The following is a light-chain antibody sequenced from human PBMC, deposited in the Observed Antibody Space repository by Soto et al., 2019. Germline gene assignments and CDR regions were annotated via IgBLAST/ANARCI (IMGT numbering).Light chain of an antibody. CDR3: QQRSYPLS. J-gene: IGKJ4*01. CDR2: DAS. CDR1: QSVSNF. V-gene: IGKV3-11*01. Sequence: DIVLTQSPAALSLSPGESATLSCRASQSVSNFLAWYQQKPGQAPRLLIYDASNRATGIPARFSGSGSGTVFTLTSSLLAPEDFAYYCCQQRSYPLSFGGGTKVEV.